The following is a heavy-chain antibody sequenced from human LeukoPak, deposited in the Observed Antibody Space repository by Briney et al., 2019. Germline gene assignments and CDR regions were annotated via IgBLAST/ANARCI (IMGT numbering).Heavy chain of an antibody. V-gene: IGHV5-51*01. CDR2: IYPGDSDT. CDR1: GYSFTSYW. D-gene: IGHD2-2*01. CDR3: ASSASSRSYYYYYGMDV. Sequence: PGESLKISCKGSGYSFTSYWIGWVRQMPGKGLGWMGIIYPGDSDTRYSPSFQGQVTISADKSISTAYLQWSSLKASDTAMYYCASSASSRSYYYYYGMDVRGQGTTVTVSS. J-gene: IGHJ6*02.